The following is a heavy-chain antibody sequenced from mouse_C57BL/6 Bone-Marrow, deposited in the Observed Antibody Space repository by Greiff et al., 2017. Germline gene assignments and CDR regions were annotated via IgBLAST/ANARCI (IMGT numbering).Heavy chain of an antibody. CDR1: GFTFSSYA. Sequence: EVMLVESGGGLVKPGGSLKLSCAASGFTFSSYAMSWVRQTPEKRLEWVATISDGGSYTYYPDNVKGRFTISRDNAKNNLYLQMIHLKSEDTAMYYCAREYYYGSSYNWYFDVWGTGTTVTVSS. D-gene: IGHD1-1*01. V-gene: IGHV5-4*01. J-gene: IGHJ1*03. CDR2: ISDGGSYT. CDR3: AREYYYGSSYNWYFDV.